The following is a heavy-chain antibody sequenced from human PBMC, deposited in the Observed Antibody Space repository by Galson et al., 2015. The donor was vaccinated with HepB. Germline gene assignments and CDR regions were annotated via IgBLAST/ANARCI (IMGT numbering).Heavy chain of an antibody. CDR2: IYWNEDK. CDR1: GFSLSTYGVG. J-gene: IGHJ4*02. Sequence: PALVTPTQTLTLTCTFSGFSLSTYGVGVGWIRQPPGKALEWLALIYWNEDKRYSTSLNSRLTITKDTSKYQEIITMTNMAPVVTARYCCARMNSSSPIAHWGQGTLVTVSS. V-gene: IGHV2-5*01. D-gene: IGHD6-19*01. CDR3: ARMNSSSPIAH.